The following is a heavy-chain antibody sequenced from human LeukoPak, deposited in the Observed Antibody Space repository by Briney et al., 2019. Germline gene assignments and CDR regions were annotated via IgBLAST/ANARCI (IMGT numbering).Heavy chain of an antibody. D-gene: IGHD6-25*01. CDR2: ISRSSDTI. J-gene: IGHJ4*02. V-gene: IGHV3-48*02. CDR3: ARGSSAPDY. Sequence: GGSLRLSCAASGFTFSDYTMNWVRQAPGKGLECISYISRSSDTIYYADSVKGRFTISRDNAKNSVYLQMNSLRDGDTAVYYCARGSSAPDYWGQGTLVTVSS. CDR1: GFTFSDYT.